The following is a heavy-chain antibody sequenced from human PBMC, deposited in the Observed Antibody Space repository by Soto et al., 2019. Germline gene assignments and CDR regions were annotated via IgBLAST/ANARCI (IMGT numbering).Heavy chain of an antibody. D-gene: IGHD6-19*01. CDR1: GGSISGSY. CDR2: VYYTGST. CDR3: ARSVAVPGAHIDY. V-gene: IGHV4-59*01. J-gene: IGHJ4*02. Sequence: WDPLSLTCSVSGGSISGSYWSLIRQSPGKGLEWLGYVYYTGSTNYSPSLRSRVSISVDTSKNEFSLRLSSVTAADTAVYFCARSVAVPGAHIDYWGQGTQVTVSS.